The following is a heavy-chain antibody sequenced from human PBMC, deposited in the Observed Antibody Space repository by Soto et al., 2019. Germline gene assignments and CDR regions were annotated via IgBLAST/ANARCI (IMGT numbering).Heavy chain of an antibody. Sequence: ESGGGLIQPGGSLRLSCAASGFTVSSNYMSWVRQAPGKGLEWVSVIYSGGSTYYADSVKGRFTISRDNSKNTLYLQMNSLRAEDTAVYYCASQRRSYYYYGMDVWGQGTTVTVSS. CDR1: GFTVSSNY. CDR2: IYSGGST. CDR3: ASQRRSYYYYGMDV. V-gene: IGHV3-53*01. D-gene: IGHD1-1*01. J-gene: IGHJ6*02.